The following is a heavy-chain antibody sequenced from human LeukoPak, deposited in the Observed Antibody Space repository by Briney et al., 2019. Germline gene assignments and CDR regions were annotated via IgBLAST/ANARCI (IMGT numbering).Heavy chain of an antibody. CDR3: AREILYDSTGYYV. J-gene: IGHJ4*02. Sequence: PSETLSLTCTGSGGSISSGSYYWSWIRQPAGKGLEWIGRIYTSGSTNYNPSLKSRVTISVDTSKNQFSLKLRSVTAADTAVYYCAREILYDSTGYYVWGQGTLVTVSS. CDR2: IYTSGST. V-gene: IGHV4-61*02. D-gene: IGHD3-22*01. CDR1: GGSISSGSYY.